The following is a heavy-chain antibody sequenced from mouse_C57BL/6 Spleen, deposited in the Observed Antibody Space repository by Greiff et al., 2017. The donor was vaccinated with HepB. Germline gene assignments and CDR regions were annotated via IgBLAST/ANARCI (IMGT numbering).Heavy chain of an antibody. V-gene: IGHV1-82*01. J-gene: IGHJ4*01. CDR3: AITTVVAYYYAMDY. CDR2: IYPGDGDT. CDR1: GYAFSSSW. Sequence: VQLQQSGPELVKPGASVKISCKASGYAFSSSWMNWVKQRPGKGLEWIGRIYPGDGDTNYNWKFKGKATLTADKSSSTAYMQLSSLTSEDSAVYFCAITTVVAYYYAMDYWGQGTSVTVSS. D-gene: IGHD1-1*01.